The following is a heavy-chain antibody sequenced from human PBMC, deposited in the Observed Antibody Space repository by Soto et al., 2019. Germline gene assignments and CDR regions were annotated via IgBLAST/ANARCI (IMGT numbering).Heavy chain of an antibody. CDR2: IDYTGRT. Sequence: PSETLSLTCTVSGGSISSSSYYWDWIRQPPGKGLEWIGTIDYTGRTYQNPSLKSRVTFSVDTSKNQFSLELTSVTAADTAVYYCARPMGDLYYGMDVWGQGTTVTVSS. CDR1: GGSISSSSYY. CDR3: ARPMGDLYYGMDV. J-gene: IGHJ6*02. V-gene: IGHV4-39*01. D-gene: IGHD3-16*01.